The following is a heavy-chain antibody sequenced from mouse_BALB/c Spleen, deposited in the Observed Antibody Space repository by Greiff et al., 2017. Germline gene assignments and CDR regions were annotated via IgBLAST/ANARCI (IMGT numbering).Heavy chain of an antibody. V-gene: IGHV14-4*02. CDR2: IDPENGDT. J-gene: IGHJ3*01. CDR3: TPCGNYGCAY. Sequence: VQLQQSGAELVRSGASVKLSCTASGFNIKDYYMHWVKQRPEQGLEWIGWIDPENGDTEYAPKFQGKATMTADTSSNTAYLQLSSLTSEDTAVYYCTPCGNYGCAYWGQGTLVTVSA. CDR1: GFNIKDYY. D-gene: IGHD2-1*01.